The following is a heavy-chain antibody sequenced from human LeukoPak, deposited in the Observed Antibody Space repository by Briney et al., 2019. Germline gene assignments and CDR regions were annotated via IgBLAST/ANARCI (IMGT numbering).Heavy chain of an antibody. D-gene: IGHD3-3*01. CDR3: ARSGNYDFWSGPYFDY. CDR2: IYTSGST. Sequence: SETLSLTCAVSGGSISSSNWWSWVRQPPGKGLEWIGRIYTSGSTNYNPSLKSRVTMSVDTSKNQFSLKLSSVTAADTAVYYCARSGNYDFWSGPYFDYWGQGTLVTVSS. V-gene: IGHV4-4*02. J-gene: IGHJ4*02. CDR1: GGSISSSNW.